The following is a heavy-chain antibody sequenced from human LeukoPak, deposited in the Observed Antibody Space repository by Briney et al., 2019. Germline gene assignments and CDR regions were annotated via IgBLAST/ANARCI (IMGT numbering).Heavy chain of an antibody. D-gene: IGHD6-13*01. Sequence: SVKVSCKASVGTFSSYAISWVRQAPGQGLEWMGGIIPIFGTANYAQKFQGRVTITADDSTSTAYMELSSLRSEDTAVYYCARGASSSWYVFGAFDIWGQGTMVTVSS. CDR1: VGTFSSYA. CDR2: IIPIFGTA. J-gene: IGHJ3*02. CDR3: ARGASSSWYVFGAFDI. V-gene: IGHV1-69*13.